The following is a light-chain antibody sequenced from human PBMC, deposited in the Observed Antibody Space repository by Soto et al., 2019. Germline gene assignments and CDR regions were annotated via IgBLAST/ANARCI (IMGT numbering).Light chain of an antibody. CDR1: SSVVGNYNY. J-gene: IGLJ1*01. CDR2: DVT. V-gene: IGLV2-11*01. CDR3: CSYAGSYTYV. Sequence: HSVLTQPRSVSWSPGQSVTISCTGASSVVGNYNYVSWYQQHPGKAPKLMVYDVTKRPSGVPDRFSGSKSGNTASLTISGLQAEDEADYYCCSYAGSYTYVFGTGTKVTVL.